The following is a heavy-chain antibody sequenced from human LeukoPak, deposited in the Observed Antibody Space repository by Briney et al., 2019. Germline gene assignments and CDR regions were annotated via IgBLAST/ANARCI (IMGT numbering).Heavy chain of an antibody. CDR2: IYYSGST. CDR1: GGSISSYY. Sequence: SETLSLTCTVSGGSISSYYWSWIRQPPGKGLEWIGYIYYSGSTNYNPSLKSRVTISVDTSKNQFSLKLSSVTAADTAVCYCARAFLKGYYYDLWGQGTLVTVSS. D-gene: IGHD3-22*01. V-gene: IGHV4-59*01. CDR3: ARAFLKGYYYDL. J-gene: IGHJ4*02.